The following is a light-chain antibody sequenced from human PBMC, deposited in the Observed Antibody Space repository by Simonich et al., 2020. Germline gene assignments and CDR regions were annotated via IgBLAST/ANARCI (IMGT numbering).Light chain of an antibody. V-gene: IGKV4-1*01. CDR2: WAS. J-gene: IGKJ1*01. CDR3: QQYYSTPWT. Sequence: DIVMTQSPDSLAVSLGERATINCKSSQSVLYSSNNKNYLAWYQQKHRQPPKLLIYWASTRESGVPDRFSGSGSGTDFTLTISSLQAEDVAVYYCQQYYSTPWTFGQGTKVEIK. CDR1: QSVLYSSNNKNY.